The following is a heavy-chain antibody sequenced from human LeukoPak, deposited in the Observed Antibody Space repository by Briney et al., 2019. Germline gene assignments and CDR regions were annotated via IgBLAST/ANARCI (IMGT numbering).Heavy chain of an antibody. J-gene: IGHJ3*02. CDR2: IYSGGVT. D-gene: IGHD3-22*01. V-gene: IGHV3-66*01. Sequence: GGSLRLSCVVSGFSVSSNYMSWVRQAPGKGLEWVSIIYSGGVTYHADSVKGRFTISRDGSKNTLYLQMNRLRAEDTALYYCARDLGYYDSSGLPDDAFDIWGQGTMVTVSS. CDR3: ARDLGYYDSSGLPDDAFDI. CDR1: GFSVSSNY.